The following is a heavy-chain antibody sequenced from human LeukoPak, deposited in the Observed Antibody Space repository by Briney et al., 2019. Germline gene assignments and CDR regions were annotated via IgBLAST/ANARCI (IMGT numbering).Heavy chain of an antibody. J-gene: IGHJ4*02. CDR1: GFTFSSYA. Sequence: PGGSLRLSCAASGFTFSSYAMSWVRQAPGKGLEWVSTTGSGGGTYYTDSVKGRFTISRDNSKNTMYLQMNSLRVEDTAEYYCAKRSARGSFFFDYWGQGTLVTVSS. D-gene: IGHD1-26*01. CDR2: TGSGGGT. V-gene: IGHV3-23*01. CDR3: AKRSARGSFFFDY.